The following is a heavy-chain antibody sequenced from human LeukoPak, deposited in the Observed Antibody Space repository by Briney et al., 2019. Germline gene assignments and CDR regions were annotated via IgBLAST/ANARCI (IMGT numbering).Heavy chain of an antibody. CDR2: ISGSGGST. V-gene: IGHV3-23*01. Sequence: GGSLRLSCAASGFTFSSYAMSWVRQAPGKGLEWVSAISGSGGSTYYADSVKGRFTISRDNPKNTLYLQMNSLRAEDTAVYYCAKATIVVVPAAMDYWGQGTLVTVSS. CDR1: GFTFSSYA. CDR3: AKATIVVVPAAMDY. J-gene: IGHJ4*02. D-gene: IGHD2-2*01.